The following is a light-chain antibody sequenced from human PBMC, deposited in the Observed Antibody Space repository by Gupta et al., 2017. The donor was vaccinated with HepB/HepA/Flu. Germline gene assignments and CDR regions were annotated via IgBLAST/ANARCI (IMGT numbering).Light chain of an antibody. Sequence: DIVMTQSPATLSVSPGERATLSCRASQTISNNLAWYQQKPGQAPRLLIYDTSTRATGFPARFSGSGSGTEFTLTIGSLQSEDFAVYYCQQYNNWPPYTFGQGTKLEIK. V-gene: IGKV3-15*01. CDR3: QQYNNWPPYT. CDR1: QTISNN. J-gene: IGKJ2*01. CDR2: DTS.